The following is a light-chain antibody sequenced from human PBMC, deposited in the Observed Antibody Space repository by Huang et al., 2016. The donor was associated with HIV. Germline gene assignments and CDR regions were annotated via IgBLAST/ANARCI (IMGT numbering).Light chain of an antibody. V-gene: IGKV3-15*01. CDR3: QHYNNWPWWT. CDR1: QSVTSN. CDR2: SAS. Sequence: EVVMTQSPAILSVSPGETATLSCRASQSVTSNLAWYQQKPGQAPRLLIYSASTRATGIPAMFSGSGSGTEFTLTISSLQSEDFAVYYCQHYNNWPWWTFGQGTKVEIK. J-gene: IGKJ1*01.